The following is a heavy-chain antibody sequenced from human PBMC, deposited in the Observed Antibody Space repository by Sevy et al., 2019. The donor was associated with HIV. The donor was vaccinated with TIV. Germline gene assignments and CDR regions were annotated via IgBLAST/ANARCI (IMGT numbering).Heavy chain of an antibody. CDR2: IYYSGIS. CDR1: GGSITSPDHY. V-gene: IGHV4-30-4*01. CDR3: ARNYSPWIHIDS. D-gene: IGHD2-21*01. Sequence: SKTLSLTCSVSGGSITSPDHYWTWIRQPPGKGLEWIGYIYYSGISYYNPSLKSRGSISIDTTKKQFSLDLSTVTAADTAVYFCARNYSPWIHIDSWGQGTLVTVSS. J-gene: IGHJ4*02.